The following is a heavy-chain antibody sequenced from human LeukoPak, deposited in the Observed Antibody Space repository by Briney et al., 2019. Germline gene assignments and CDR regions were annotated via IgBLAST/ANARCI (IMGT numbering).Heavy chain of an antibody. CDR3: ARGVVTDDYYMDV. Sequence: SQTLSLTCSVSGGSISSGRYYWTWIRQPAGKGLEWIGRLYTNDNTNYDPSLESRVSISGDTSKSQFYLQLTSVTAADPAVYFCARGVVTDDYYMDVWGKGITVIVSS. CDR1: GGSISSGRYY. CDR2: LYTNDNT. D-gene: IGHD2-21*02. J-gene: IGHJ6*03. V-gene: IGHV4-61*02.